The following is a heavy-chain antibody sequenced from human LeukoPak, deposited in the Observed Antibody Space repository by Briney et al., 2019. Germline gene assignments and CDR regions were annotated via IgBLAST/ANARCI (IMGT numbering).Heavy chain of an antibody. CDR3: AKGQYASGWNSGNY. J-gene: IGHJ4*02. CDR1: GFTLSSYA. Sequence: PGRSLRLSCAASGFTLSSYAMSWVRQAPGKGLEWVSSISGGHGGTYYADSVKGRFTISRDDSKNTLYLQVNSLRAEDTAVYYCAKGQYASGWNSGNYWGQGTLVTVSS. D-gene: IGHD1/OR15-1a*01. V-gene: IGHV3-23*01. CDR2: ISGGHGGT.